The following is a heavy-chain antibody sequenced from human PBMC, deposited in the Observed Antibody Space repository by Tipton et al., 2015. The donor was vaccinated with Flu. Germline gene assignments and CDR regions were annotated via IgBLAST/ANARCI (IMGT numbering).Heavy chain of an antibody. V-gene: IGHV4-61*02. CDR2: IYSSGST. CDR3: VRAEILKAMDV. D-gene: IGHD3-9*01. CDR1: GGSVSSSDFY. Sequence: TLSLTCTVSGGSVSSSDFYWNWIRQSAGVGLEWIGRIYSSGSTNYNPSLRSRVTISLDTSSNQFSLNLRSVTATDTAVYYCVRAEILKAMDVWGQGTTVIVSS. J-gene: IGHJ6*02.